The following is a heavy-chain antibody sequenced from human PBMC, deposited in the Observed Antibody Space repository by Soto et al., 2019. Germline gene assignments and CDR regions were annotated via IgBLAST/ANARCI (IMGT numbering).Heavy chain of an antibody. CDR1: GGSFSGYY. V-gene: IGHV4-34*01. CDR3: ARQMRGATISIYYYGMDV. D-gene: IGHD5-12*01. J-gene: IGHJ6*02. CDR2: INHSGST. Sequence: SETLSLTCAVYGGSFSGYYWSWIRQPPGKGLEWIGEINHSGSTNYNPSLKSRVTISVDTSKNQFSLKLSSVTAADTAVYYCARQMRGATISIYYYGMDVWGQRTTVTVSS.